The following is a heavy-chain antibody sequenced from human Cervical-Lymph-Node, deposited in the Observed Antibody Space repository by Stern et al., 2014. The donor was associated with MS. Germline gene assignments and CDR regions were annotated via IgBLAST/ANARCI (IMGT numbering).Heavy chain of an antibody. V-gene: IGHV1-18*01. D-gene: IGHD4-17*01. CDR1: GYIFSSYG. J-gene: IGHJ4*02. CDR2: VSTYNGNT. CDR3: AREVYGDSRRFDS. Sequence: VQLVESGPEVKKPGASVQVSCKASGYIFSSYGINWVRQAPGKGLEWMGWVSTYNGNTNYAQKFQDRVTMTTDTSTNTAYMELRSLRSDDTAVYYCAREVYGDSRRFDSWGQGTLVTVSS.